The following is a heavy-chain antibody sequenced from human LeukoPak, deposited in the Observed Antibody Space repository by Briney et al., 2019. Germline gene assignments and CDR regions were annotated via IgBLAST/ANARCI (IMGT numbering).Heavy chain of an antibody. J-gene: IGHJ4*02. Sequence: GGSLRLSCAASGLTFSIYAMSWVRQAPGEGLEWVSAIRGSGGSTYYADSVKGRFTISRDNSKNTLYLQMNSVRAEDTAVYYCAKDPDCTSGICYTFFDYWGQGTLVTVSS. V-gene: IGHV3-23*01. CDR3: AKDPDCTSGICYTFFDY. CDR1: GLTFSIYA. D-gene: IGHD2-8*01. CDR2: IRGSGGST.